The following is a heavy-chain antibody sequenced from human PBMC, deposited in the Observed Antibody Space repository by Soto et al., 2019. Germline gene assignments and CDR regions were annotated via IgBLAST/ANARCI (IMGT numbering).Heavy chain of an antibody. J-gene: IGHJ4*02. D-gene: IGHD3-22*01. Sequence: QLQLQESGAGLVKPSQTLSLTCAVSGGSISSGGYSWSWIRQPPGKGLEWIGYIYHSGSTDYNPSLKRRVTISIDSSKNQFSRKLTSVTAADTAVYYGARGHDSNDNWGQGTLVTVSS. CDR3: ARGHDSNDN. CDR2: IYHSGST. V-gene: IGHV4-30-2*01. CDR1: GGSISSGGYS.